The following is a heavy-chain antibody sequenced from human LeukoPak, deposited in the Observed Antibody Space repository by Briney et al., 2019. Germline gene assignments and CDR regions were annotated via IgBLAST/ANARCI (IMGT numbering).Heavy chain of an antibody. J-gene: IGHJ4*02. CDR2: IYPEESDT. CDR1: GYRFSRYW. Sequence: NLWESLKISFKGSGYRFSRYWIDWVRQMPGKGLEWMEIIYPEESDTRYSPSFQGQVTISGDKSISTAYLQWSSLKASDTAMYYCASGTICTGGSCYPDWGQGTLVSVPS. CDR3: ASGTICTGGSCYPD. V-gene: IGHV5-51*01. D-gene: IGHD2-15*01.